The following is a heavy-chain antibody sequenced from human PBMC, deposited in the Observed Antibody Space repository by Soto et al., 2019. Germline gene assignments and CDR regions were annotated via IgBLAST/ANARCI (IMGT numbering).Heavy chain of an antibody. D-gene: IGHD3-3*01. CDR2: INAGSGDT. Sequence: ASVKVSCKASGYTFNRHTMHWVRQAPGQRLEWMGRINAGSGDTKNSQKFQGRVTLTADTSASAAYMELSSLRSEDTAVYYCAIEGGYNFWSGLGHWGQGTLGTVSS. J-gene: IGHJ4*02. CDR1: GYTFNRHT. V-gene: IGHV1-3*01. CDR3: AIEGGYNFWSGLGH.